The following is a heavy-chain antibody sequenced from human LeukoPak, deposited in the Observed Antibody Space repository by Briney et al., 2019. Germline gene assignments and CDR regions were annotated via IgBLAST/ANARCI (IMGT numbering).Heavy chain of an antibody. CDR2: IDPGDSFT. V-gene: IGHV5-10-1*01. CDR1: GYSFSRYW. Sequence: GESRKISCKGSGYSFSRYWISWVGQMPGKGLEWMGRIDPGDSFTKYRPSLEGRVTISADKSLSTVYLQWSSLKASDTAIYYCARDGGGVSSWVSHWGQGTLVTVSS. D-gene: IGHD2-8*02. CDR3: ARDGGGVSSWVSH. J-gene: IGHJ4*02.